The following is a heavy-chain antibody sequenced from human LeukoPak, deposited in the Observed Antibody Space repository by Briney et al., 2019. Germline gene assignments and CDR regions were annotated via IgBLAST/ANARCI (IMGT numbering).Heavy chain of an antibody. Sequence: SETLSLICTVSGDSMSSYYWSWIRQPAGKGLEWIGRIYTSGSTNYNPSLKNRVTMSVDTSKNQFSLKLSSVTAADTAVYYCASATYYYDSSGYYFPDYWGQGTLVTVSS. J-gene: IGHJ4*02. V-gene: IGHV4-4*07. CDR2: IYTSGST. CDR1: GDSMSSYY. CDR3: ASATYYYDSSGYYFPDY. D-gene: IGHD3-22*01.